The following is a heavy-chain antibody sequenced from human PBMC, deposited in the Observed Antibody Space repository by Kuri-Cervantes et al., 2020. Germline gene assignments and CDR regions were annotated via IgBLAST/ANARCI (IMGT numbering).Heavy chain of an antibody. CDR3: AKDDDYGDYEDYYYYGMDV. V-gene: IGHV3-30*02. J-gene: IGHJ6*02. CDR1: GFTFNIYD. D-gene: IGHD4-17*01. CDR2: IWYEGSNR. Sequence: GSLRLSCVASGFTFNIYDTNWVRQAPGKGLEWVAIIWYEGSNRCYVDSVRGRFTIPRDNSKNTLYLQMNSLRAEDTAVYYCAKDDDYGDYEDYYYYGMDVWGQGTTVTVSS.